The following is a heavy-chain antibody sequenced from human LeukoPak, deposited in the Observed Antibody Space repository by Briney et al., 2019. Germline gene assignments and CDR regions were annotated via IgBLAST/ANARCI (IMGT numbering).Heavy chain of an antibody. Sequence: PGRSLRLSCAASGFTFSNYAMHWVRQAPGKGLEWVALISFDGTNKYYADSVKGRFTISRDNSQNTRCLQMNSLTPDDTAVYYCAKVYSGSYFSDYWGQGTLVTVSS. J-gene: IGHJ4*02. CDR1: GFTFSNYA. CDR3: AKVYSGSYFSDY. D-gene: IGHD1-26*01. CDR2: ISFDGTNK. V-gene: IGHV3-30*01.